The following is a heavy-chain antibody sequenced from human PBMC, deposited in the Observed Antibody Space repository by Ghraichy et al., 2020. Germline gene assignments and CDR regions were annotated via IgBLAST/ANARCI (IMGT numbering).Heavy chain of an antibody. CDR1: GGSISSYY. Sequence: SETLSLTCTVSGGSISSYYWSWIRQPAGKGLEWIGRIYTSGSTNYNPSLKSRVTMSVDTSKNQFSLKLSSVTAADTAVYYCAAHDYGDYDDRGDFDYWGQGTLVTVSS. V-gene: IGHV4-4*07. CDR3: AAHDYGDYDDRGDFDY. D-gene: IGHD4-17*01. CDR2: IYTSGST. J-gene: IGHJ4*02.